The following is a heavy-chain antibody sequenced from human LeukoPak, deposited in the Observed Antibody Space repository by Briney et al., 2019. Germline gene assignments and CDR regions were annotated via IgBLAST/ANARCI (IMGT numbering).Heavy chain of an antibody. D-gene: IGHD3-22*01. J-gene: IGHJ4*02. CDR1: GGSISKYF. V-gene: IGHV4-59*08. Sequence: PSETRSLTCMVSGGSISKYFWSGIAQPPGKGLDGIGRIYYTGSTNYNRSLKSRVTLSVDTSTNQFSLKLSSVTAADTAVYYCASAYSSGIDYWGQGTLVTVSS. CDR2: IYYTGST. CDR3: ASAYSSGIDY.